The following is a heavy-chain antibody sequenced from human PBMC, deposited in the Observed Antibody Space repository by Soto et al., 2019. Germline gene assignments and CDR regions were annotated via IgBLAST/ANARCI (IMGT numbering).Heavy chain of an antibody. V-gene: IGHV3-7*03. CDR2: IKQDGSEK. Sequence: GGSLRLSCAASGFTFSSYWMSWVRQAPGKGLEWVANIKQDGSEKYYVDSVKGRFTISGDNAKNSLYLQMNSLRAEDTAVYYCARDHRYSSSSLDVRYWGQGTLVTVSS. D-gene: IGHD6-6*01. CDR1: GFTFSSYW. CDR3: ARDHRYSSSSLDVRY. J-gene: IGHJ4*02.